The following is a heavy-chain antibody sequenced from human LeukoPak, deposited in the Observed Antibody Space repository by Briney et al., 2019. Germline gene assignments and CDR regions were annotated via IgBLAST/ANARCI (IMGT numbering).Heavy chain of an antibody. V-gene: IGHV1-2*02. Sequence: ASVKVSCKASGYTFTGYYMHWVRQAPGQGLEWMGWINPNSGGTNYAQNFQGRVTMTRDTSISTAYMELSRLRSDDTAVYYCATDGGQLVQSPSLVVSSWGQGTLVTVSS. CDR1: GYTFTGYY. J-gene: IGHJ4*02. CDR3: ATDGGQLVQSPSLVVSS. CDR2: INPNSGGT. D-gene: IGHD6-6*01.